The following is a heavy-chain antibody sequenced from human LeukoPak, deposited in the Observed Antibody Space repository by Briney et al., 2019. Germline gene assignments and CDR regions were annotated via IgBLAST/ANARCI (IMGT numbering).Heavy chain of an antibody. V-gene: IGHV4-59*08. J-gene: IGHJ6*02. D-gene: IGHD2/OR15-2a*01. Sequence: SETLSLTCTVSGGSISGYYWTWIRQPPGKGLEWIGFIYYSGSTSYNPSLKSRVTISVDTSKNQFSLQLSSMTAADTAVYHCVRFISSGVDVWGQGTTVTVSS. CDR3: VRFISSGVDV. CDR2: IYYSGST. CDR1: GGSISGYY.